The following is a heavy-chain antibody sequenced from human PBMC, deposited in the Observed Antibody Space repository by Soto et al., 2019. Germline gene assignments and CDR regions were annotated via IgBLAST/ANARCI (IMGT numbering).Heavy chain of an antibody. CDR3: AKDPNGDYVGAFDS. V-gene: IGHV3-30*04. CDR2: ISYDTSNK. J-gene: IGHJ4*02. D-gene: IGHD4-17*01. CDR1: GFTFSSYA. Sequence: GGSLRLSCAASGFTFSSYAMHWVRQAPGKGLEWVAVISYDTSNKYYADSVKGRFTISRDKSKNTVFLQMNSLRADDTAVYHCAKDPNGDYVGAFDSWGQGTLVTVSS.